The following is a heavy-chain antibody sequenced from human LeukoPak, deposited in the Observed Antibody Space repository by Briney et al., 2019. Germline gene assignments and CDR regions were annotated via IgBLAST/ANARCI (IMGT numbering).Heavy chain of an antibody. CDR2: ISGSGEIS. J-gene: IGHJ4*02. Sequence: PGGSLRLYCAASGFTFGSYAMNWVRQAPGRGLELVSVISGSGEISYYADSVRGRFTISRDNSKNTLYLQMNSLKAEDTAIYYCAKLSGGYCSGGRCLSDYWGQGTLVTVSS. V-gene: IGHV3-23*01. CDR1: GFTFGSYA. D-gene: IGHD2-15*01. CDR3: AKLSGGYCSGGRCLSDY.